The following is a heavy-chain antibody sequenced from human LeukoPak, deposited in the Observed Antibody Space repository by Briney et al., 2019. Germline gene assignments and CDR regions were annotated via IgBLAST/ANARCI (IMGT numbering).Heavy chain of an antibody. V-gene: IGHV3-23*01. CDR3: ARTPDGADY. J-gene: IGHJ4*02. D-gene: IGHD1-14*01. CDR1: GFSFNSYA. Sequence: PGGSLRLSCTASGFSFNSYAMNWVRQAPGKGLEWVASIIGPGGDTYHAGSVRGRFTISRDNSKNTLYLQMSHLRVEDTAVYYCARTPDGADYWGQGTLVTVSS. CDR2: IIGPGGDT.